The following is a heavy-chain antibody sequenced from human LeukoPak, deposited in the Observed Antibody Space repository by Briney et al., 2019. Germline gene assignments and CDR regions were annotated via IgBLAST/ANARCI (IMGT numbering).Heavy chain of an antibody. D-gene: IGHD1-26*01. CDR2: IKPSNGDT. V-gene: IGHV1-2*02. CDR1: GYNFSGHY. J-gene: IGHJ4*02. Sequence: ASVKVSCKASGYNFSGHYMHWVQQAPGQGLEWMGWIKPSNGDTKYAQNFQGRVTMTRDTSISTAYMELSSLRSDDTAVYYCASPPLSSAMYYAHWGPGTLVTVSS. CDR3: ASPPLSSAMYYAH.